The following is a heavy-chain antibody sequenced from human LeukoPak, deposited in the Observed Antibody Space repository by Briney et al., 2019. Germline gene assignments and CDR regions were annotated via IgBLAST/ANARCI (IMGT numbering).Heavy chain of an antibody. D-gene: IGHD6-13*01. CDR2: IYSDGST. CDR1: GFTVSSNY. V-gene: IGHV3-66*01. J-gene: IGHJ4*02. Sequence: PGGSLRLSCAASGFTVSSNYMSWVRQAPGKGLEWVSVIYSDGSTYYVDSVKGRFTISRDNSKNTLYLQMNSLRAEDTAVYYCARVRIAAVDYWGQGTLVTVSS. CDR3: ARVRIAAVDY.